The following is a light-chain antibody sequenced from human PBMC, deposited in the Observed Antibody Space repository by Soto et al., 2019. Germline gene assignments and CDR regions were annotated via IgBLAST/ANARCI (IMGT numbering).Light chain of an antibody. Sequence: EIVLTQSPGTLSLSPGDRATLSCRASQSVNSNYLAWYQRKPGQAPRLLIYGASNRATDIPYRFSASGSGTDFPLTITRLDAEDFAVYYCQQYDSTPPTFGQGTKVEVK. CDR1: QSVNSNY. V-gene: IGKV3-20*01. CDR2: GAS. J-gene: IGKJ1*01. CDR3: QQYDSTPPT.